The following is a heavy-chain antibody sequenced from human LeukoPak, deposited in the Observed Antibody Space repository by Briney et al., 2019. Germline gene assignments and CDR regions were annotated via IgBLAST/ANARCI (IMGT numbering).Heavy chain of an antibody. D-gene: IGHD1-1*01. Sequence: WGSRRLSCAASGFTFSNYSMTWLRHAPGKGREWVALINQDGRDKKYVDSVKGRFSVSRDNAENSVFLQMDSLRAEDTDFYYCVVTTRSRSFEYWGQGTLVTVSS. CDR2: INQDGRDK. CDR3: VVTTRSRSFEY. CDR1: GFTFSNYS. V-gene: IGHV3-7*01. J-gene: IGHJ4*02.